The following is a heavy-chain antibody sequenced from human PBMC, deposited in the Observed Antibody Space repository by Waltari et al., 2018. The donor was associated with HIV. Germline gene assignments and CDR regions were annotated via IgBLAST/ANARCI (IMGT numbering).Heavy chain of an antibody. J-gene: IGHJ3*01. CDR1: EFTFIRYW. D-gene: IGHD6-6*01. Sequence: EVHLVESGGGLVQPGGSLGLSCGASEFTFIRYWMHWVRQAPGKGLVWVSRIERDGASTNYADSVKGRVTISRDNAKNTLSLQMNSLSVEDTAVYYCVRAGRSSDGFDVWGQGTMVTVSS. CDR2: IERDGAST. V-gene: IGHV3-74*01. CDR3: VRAGRSSDGFDV.